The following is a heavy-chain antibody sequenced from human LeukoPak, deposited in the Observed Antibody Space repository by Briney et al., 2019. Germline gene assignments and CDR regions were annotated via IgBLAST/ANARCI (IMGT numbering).Heavy chain of an antibody. J-gene: IGHJ4*02. Sequence: GGPLRLSCAGSRFTYNSYDMHWVRQAPGKGLEWVTYIQYDGSNQQYADSVKGRFSISRDSSKNIPYLQRNSLRAEDNAVDYYARDLNWEAYWGQGTLVTVSS. V-gene: IGHV3-30*02. CDR1: RFTYNSYD. CDR2: IQYDGSNQ. CDR3: ARDLNWEAY. D-gene: IGHD7-27*01.